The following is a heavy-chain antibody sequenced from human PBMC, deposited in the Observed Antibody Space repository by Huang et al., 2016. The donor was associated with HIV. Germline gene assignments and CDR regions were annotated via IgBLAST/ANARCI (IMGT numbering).Heavy chain of an antibody. V-gene: IGHV4-61*01. CDR2: VSYAGST. CDR3: ATATPRQPALFDF. D-gene: IGHD2-2*01. J-gene: IGHJ4*02. CDR1: GDSVTIYYYY. Sequence: QVQLQESGPRLVKPSETLSLSCSVSGDSVTIYYYYWAWIRQSPGKKLEWIGYVSYAGSTYYDTALKSRVTVAKDTATNQFTLKMTSVAAAETAVYYCATATPRQPALFDFWGQGTLVTVSS.